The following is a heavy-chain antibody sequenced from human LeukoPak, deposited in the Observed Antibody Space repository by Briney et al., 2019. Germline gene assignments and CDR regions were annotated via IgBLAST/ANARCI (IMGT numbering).Heavy chain of an antibody. Sequence: PSETLSLTCTVSGGSIGSRAYYWSWIRQPAGKGLEYIGRIYTDGSRNHNPSLKSRVTISVDTSKNQFSLKLSSVTAADTAVYYCARQIFKKTGTTGWGFGYWGQGTLVTVSS. D-gene: IGHD1-7*01. CDR3: ARQIFKKTGTTGWGFGY. CDR1: GGSIGSRAYY. V-gene: IGHV4-61*02. CDR2: IYTDGSR. J-gene: IGHJ4*02.